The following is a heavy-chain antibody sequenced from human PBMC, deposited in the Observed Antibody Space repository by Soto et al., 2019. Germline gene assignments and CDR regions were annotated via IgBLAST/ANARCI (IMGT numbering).Heavy chain of an antibody. Sequence: QVQLQESGPGLVKPSQTLSLTCTVSGGSISSGDYYWSWIRQPPGKGLEWIGYIYYSGSTYYNPSLKXXVXIXXDTSKNQFSLKLSSVTAADTAVYYCAREVGPQVDPWGQGTLVTVSS. D-gene: IGHD1-26*01. CDR2: IYYSGST. J-gene: IGHJ5*02. V-gene: IGHV4-30-4*01. CDR3: AREVGPQVDP. CDR1: GGSISSGDYY.